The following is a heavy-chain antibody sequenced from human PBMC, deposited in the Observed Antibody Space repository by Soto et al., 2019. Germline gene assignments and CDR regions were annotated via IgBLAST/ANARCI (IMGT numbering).Heavy chain of an antibody. J-gene: IGHJ3*02. CDR2: IYTSGST. Sequence: KTSETLSLTCTVSGGSISSYYWSWIRQPAGKGLEWVGRIYTSGSTNYNPSLKSRVTMSVDTSKNQFSLKLSPVTAADTAVYYCARVAGGKDCSSTSCPLDIWGQGTMVTVSS. D-gene: IGHD2-2*01. CDR3: ARVAGGKDCSSTSCPLDI. V-gene: IGHV4-4*07. CDR1: GGSISSYY.